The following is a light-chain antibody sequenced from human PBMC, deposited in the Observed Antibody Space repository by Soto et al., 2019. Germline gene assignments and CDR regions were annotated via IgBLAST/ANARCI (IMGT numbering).Light chain of an antibody. V-gene: IGKV3-20*01. J-gene: IGKJ1*01. Sequence: EVMLTQSPVTLSLPPGERATLSCRAGQSVYSSYLAWYQQRPGQAPRLLFYDASTRATGIPDRFSGSGSGTDFSLTISRLEPEDFAVYYCHQYGSSPWTFGQGTKVDIK. CDR3: HQYGSSPWT. CDR2: DAS. CDR1: QSVYSSY.